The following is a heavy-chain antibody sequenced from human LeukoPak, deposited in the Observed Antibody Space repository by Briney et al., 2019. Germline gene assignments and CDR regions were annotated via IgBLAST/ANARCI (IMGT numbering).Heavy chain of an antibody. V-gene: IGHV3-7*01. Sequence: GGSLRLSCAASGFTFSSYWMTWVRQAPGKGLEWVANIKQDGSEKFSVDSVRGRFIISRDSAKSSLYLQMNSLRDEDTAVYYCARIVRGIVMPQNAFDVWGQGTKVTVSS. CDR3: ARIVRGIVMPQNAFDV. CDR2: IKQDGSEK. CDR1: GFTFSSYW. D-gene: IGHD3-22*01. J-gene: IGHJ3*01.